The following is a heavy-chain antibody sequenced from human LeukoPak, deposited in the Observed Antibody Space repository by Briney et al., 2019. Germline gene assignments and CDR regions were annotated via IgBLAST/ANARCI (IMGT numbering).Heavy chain of an antibody. J-gene: IGHJ4*02. V-gene: IGHV3-23*01. CDR3: AKSVRGYTYYFDC. Sequence: GGSLRLSCAASGFTFNNYAMNWVRQAPGKGLEWVSTISGSGSNTYYADSVKGRFTISRDNSKNTLYLQMNSLRAEDTAVYYCAKSVRGYTYYFDCWGQGTLVTVSS. CDR1: GFTFNNYA. D-gene: IGHD5-12*01. CDR2: ISGSGSNT.